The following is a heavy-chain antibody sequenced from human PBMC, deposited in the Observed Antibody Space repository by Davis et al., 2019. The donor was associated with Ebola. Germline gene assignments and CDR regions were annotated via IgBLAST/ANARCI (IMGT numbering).Heavy chain of an antibody. V-gene: IGHV3-33*01. Sequence: GGSLRLSCAASGFTFSSYGMHWVRQAPGKGLEWVAVIWYDGSNKYYADSVKGRFTISRDNSKNTLYLQMNSLRAEDTAVYYCARDTQDIVVVPAVTNPDWYFDLWGRGTLVTVSS. CDR1: GFTFSSYG. D-gene: IGHD2-2*01. J-gene: IGHJ2*01. CDR3: ARDTQDIVVVPAVTNPDWYFDL. CDR2: IWYDGSNK.